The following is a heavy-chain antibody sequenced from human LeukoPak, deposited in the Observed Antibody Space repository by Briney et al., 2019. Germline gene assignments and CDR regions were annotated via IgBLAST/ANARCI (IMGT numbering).Heavy chain of an antibody. CDR1: GLSCGGYA. V-gene: IGHV3-49*04. CDR2: IRSKAYGGTT. CDR3: TREIPGTA. D-gene: IGHD2-21*01. J-gene: IGHJ5*02. Sequence: SLTVECTASGLSCGGYARSWVRQAPGKGLEWVGFIRSKAYGGTTEYAASVKGRFTISRDDSKSIAYLQMNSLKTEDTAVYYCTREIPGTAWGQGTLVTVSS.